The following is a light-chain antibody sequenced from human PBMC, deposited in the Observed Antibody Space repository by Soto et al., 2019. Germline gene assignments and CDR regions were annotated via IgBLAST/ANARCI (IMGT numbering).Light chain of an antibody. J-gene: IGLJ2*01. Sequence: QSALTQPASVSGSPGQSITISCTGTSSDVGGYNYVSWYQQHPGKAPKLMIYEVSNRPSEVSNRFSGSKSGNTASLTISWLQAEDEADYYCSSYTSSSTLDVVFGGGTKLTVL. CDR2: EVS. CDR1: SSDVGGYNY. V-gene: IGLV2-14*01. CDR3: SSYTSSSTLDVV.